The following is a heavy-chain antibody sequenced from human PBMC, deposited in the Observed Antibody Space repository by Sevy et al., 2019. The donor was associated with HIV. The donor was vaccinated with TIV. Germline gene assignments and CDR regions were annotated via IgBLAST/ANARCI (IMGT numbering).Heavy chain of an antibody. CDR3: AKDSLVGASYYYYGMDV. Sequence: GGSLRLSCAASGFTFSSYGMHWVRQAQGKGLEWVAFIRYDGSNKYYADSVKGRFTISRDNSKNTLYLQMNSLRAEDTAVYYCAKDSLVGASYYYYGMDVWGQGTTVTVSS. CDR2: IRYDGSNK. D-gene: IGHD3-16*01. CDR1: GFTFSSYG. V-gene: IGHV3-30*02. J-gene: IGHJ6*02.